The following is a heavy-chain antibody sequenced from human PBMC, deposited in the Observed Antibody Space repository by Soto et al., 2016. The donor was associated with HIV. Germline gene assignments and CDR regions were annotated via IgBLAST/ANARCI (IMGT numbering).Heavy chain of an antibody. V-gene: IGHV1-2*02. CDR2: IHPHSGET. Sequence: QVQLVQSGAEVKKPGASVKVSCKTSGYTFPVYYMHWVRQAPGQGLEWMGWIHPHSGETNYAQKFQGRVTMTRDTSISTAYMELSRLRSDDTAVYYCARPIAVAGGGFDYWGQGTLVTVSS. CDR1: GYTFPVYY. D-gene: IGHD6-19*01. CDR3: ARPIAVAGGGFDY. J-gene: IGHJ4*02.